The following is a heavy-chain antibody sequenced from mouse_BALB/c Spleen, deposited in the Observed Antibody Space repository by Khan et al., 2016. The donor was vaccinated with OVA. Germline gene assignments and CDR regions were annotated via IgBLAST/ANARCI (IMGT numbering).Heavy chain of an antibody. CDR3: ARGNYYGYYFDY. CDR1: GYSITSGYA. D-gene: IGHD1-1*01. J-gene: IGHJ2*01. CDR2: ISYSGVT. V-gene: IGHV3-2*02. Sequence: EVQLQESGPGLVKPSQSLSLTCTVTGYSITSGYAWNWIRQFPGNKLEWMGYISYSGVTSYTPSLQSRISIPRDPSKNQFFLQVNSVTTEDTATYYCARGNYYGYYFDYWGQGTTLTVSS.